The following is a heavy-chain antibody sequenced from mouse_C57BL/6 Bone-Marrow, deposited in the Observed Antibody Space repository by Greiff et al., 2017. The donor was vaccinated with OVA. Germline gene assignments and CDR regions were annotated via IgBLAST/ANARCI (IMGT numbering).Heavy chain of an antibody. J-gene: IGHJ4*01. Sequence: EVQLQQSGPGLVKPSQSLSLTCSVTGYSITSGYYWNWIRQFPGNKLEWMGYISYDGSNNYNPSLKNRISITRDTSKNQFFLKLNSVTTEDTATYYCARDDYYGSSYGKVDYWGQGTSVTVSS. D-gene: IGHD1-1*01. V-gene: IGHV3-6*01. CDR2: ISYDGSN. CDR1: GYSITSGYY. CDR3: ARDDYYGSSYGKVDY.